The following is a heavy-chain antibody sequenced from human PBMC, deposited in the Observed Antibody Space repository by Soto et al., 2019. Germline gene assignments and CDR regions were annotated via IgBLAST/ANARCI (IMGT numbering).Heavy chain of an antibody. CDR2: ISGSGGST. J-gene: IGHJ5*02. CDR3: AKSTGADYGDYLDWFDP. CDR1: GFTFSSYA. Sequence: GALRLSCAASGFTFSSYAMSWVRQAPGKGLEWVSAISGSGGSTYYADSVKGRFTISRDNSKNTLYLQMNSLRTEDTAVYYCAKSTGADYGDYLDWFDPWGQGTLVTGSS. V-gene: IGHV3-23*01. D-gene: IGHD4-17*01.